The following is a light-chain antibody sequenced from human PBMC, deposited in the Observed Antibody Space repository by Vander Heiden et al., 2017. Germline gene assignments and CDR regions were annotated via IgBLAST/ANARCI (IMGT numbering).Light chain of an antibody. V-gene: IGKV1-5*01. Sequence: QMTQSPSTLSASVGDRVTITCRASQSISSWLAWYQQTPGKAPKLLIYDASSLESGVPSRFSGSGSGTEFTLTISSLQPDDFATYYCQQYNSYPYTFGQGTKLEIK. J-gene: IGKJ2*01. CDR3: QQYNSYPYT. CDR2: DAS. CDR1: QSISSW.